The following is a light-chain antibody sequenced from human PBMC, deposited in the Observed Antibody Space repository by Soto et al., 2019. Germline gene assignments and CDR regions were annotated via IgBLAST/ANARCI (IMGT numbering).Light chain of an antibody. CDR3: CSYAGSNTFVV. CDR1: SSDIGSYNL. CDR2: EGS. J-gene: IGLJ2*01. Sequence: QSALTQPASVSGSPGQSITISCTGTSSDIGSYNLVSWYQQYPGKAPKVMIYEGSKRPSGGSNRFSGSKSGNTASLTISGLQAEDEADYYCCSYAGSNTFVVFGGGTKLTVL. V-gene: IGLV2-23*03.